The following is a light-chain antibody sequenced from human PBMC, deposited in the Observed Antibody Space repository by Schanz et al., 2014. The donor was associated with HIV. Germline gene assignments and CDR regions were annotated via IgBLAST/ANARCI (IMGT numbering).Light chain of an antibody. J-gene: IGKJ4*01. CDR2: GAS. CDR1: HIVNNRY. V-gene: IGKV3-20*01. CDR3: QYFGNSGGT. Sequence: EIVLTQSPGTLSLSPGERASLSCRASHIVNNRYFAWYKQEHGQPPRLLIYGASSGATGIPDRFSGGGSGTDFTLTISRLEPEDFAVYFCQYFGNSGGTFGGGTKVEIK.